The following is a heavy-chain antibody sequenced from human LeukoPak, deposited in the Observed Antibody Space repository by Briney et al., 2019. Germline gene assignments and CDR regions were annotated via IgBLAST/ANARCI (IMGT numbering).Heavy chain of an antibody. J-gene: IGHJ4*02. Sequence: SETLSLTCSVSGGSLRTNDYYLGWIRQPPGKELEWIGSLYYNGTTYYNPSLKSRVTISVDTSNKRFYLRLASLTATDTAIYYCARGGFRSYGYWGQGTLVTVSS. D-gene: IGHD1-26*01. CDR2: LYYNGTT. V-gene: IGHV4-39*02. CDR3: ARGGFRSYGY. CDR1: GGSLRTNDYY.